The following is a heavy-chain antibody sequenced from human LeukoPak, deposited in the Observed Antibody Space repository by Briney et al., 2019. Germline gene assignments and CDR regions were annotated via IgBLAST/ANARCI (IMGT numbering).Heavy chain of an antibody. V-gene: IGHV4-34*01. CDR1: GGSFSGYY. Sequence: SETLSLTCAVYGGSFSGYYWSWIRQPPGKGLEWIGEINHSGSTNYNPSLKSRVTISVDTSKNQFSLKLSSATAADTAVYYCARTSIVGAIIPLDYWGQGTLVTVSS. CDR2: INHSGST. D-gene: IGHD1-26*01. CDR3: ARTSIVGAIIPLDY. J-gene: IGHJ4*02.